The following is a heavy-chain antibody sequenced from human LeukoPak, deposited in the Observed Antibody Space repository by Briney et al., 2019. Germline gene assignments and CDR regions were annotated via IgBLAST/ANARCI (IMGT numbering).Heavy chain of an antibody. CDR2: IKQDGSEK. V-gene: IGHV3-7*01. D-gene: IGHD6-19*01. CDR3: PSPQSLATENYFDN. J-gene: IGHJ4*02. Sequence: AGSLRLSCAASGFTFSSYWMSWVRQAPGKGLEWVANIKQDGSEKYYVDSVKGRFTISRDNAKNSLHLQMNSLRAEDTAVYYCPSPQSLATENYFDNWGQGTLVTVSS. CDR1: GFTFSSYW.